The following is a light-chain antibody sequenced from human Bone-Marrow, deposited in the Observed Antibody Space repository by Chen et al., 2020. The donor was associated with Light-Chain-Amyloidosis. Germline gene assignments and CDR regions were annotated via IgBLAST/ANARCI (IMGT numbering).Light chain of an antibody. Sequence: IQMPQSPSSLSASVGDRVTITCQASQNISNYLNWYQQKPGKAPKLVFYDVSNYDVSNLETGVPSRFSGSGSGTDFTFTISSLQPEDIATYYCQQYESVPLTFGGGTRVEIK. CDR3: QQYESVPLT. CDR1: QNISNY. J-gene: IGKJ4*01. CDR2: DVSNYDVS. V-gene: IGKV1-33*01.